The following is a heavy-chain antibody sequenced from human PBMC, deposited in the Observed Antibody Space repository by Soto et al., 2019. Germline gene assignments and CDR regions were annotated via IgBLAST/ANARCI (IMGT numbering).Heavy chain of an antibody. Sequence: XSGKVACKGSGYTFTSYGISWVRQAPGQGLEWMGWISAYNGNTNYAQKLQGRVTMTTDTSTSTAYMELRSLRSDDTAVYYCARDVGATSKPYYFDYWGQETLVTVS. CDR3: ARDVGATSKPYYFDY. D-gene: IGHD1-26*01. V-gene: IGHV1-18*04. CDR2: ISAYNGNT. J-gene: IGHJ4*02. CDR1: GYTFTSYG.